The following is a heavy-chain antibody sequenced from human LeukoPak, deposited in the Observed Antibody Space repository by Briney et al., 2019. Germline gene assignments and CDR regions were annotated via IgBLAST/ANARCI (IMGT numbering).Heavy chain of an antibody. CDR2: ISGSGGGT. CDR3: AKRGVVIRVILVGLHKEAYYFDS. V-gene: IGHV3-23*01. Sequence: GGPLRLSCAVSGISLSNYGMSWVRQAPGKGLEWVAGISGSGGGTNYADSVKGRFTISRDNPKNTLYLQMNRLRAEDTAVYFCAKRGVVIRVILVGLHKEAYYFDSWGQGALVTVSS. J-gene: IGHJ4*02. D-gene: IGHD3-22*01. CDR1: GISLSNYG.